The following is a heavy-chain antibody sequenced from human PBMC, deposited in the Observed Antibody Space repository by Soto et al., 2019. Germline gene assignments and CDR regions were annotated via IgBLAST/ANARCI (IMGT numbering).Heavy chain of an antibody. CDR1: GFTFSSHT. V-gene: IGHV3-21*01. Sequence: GGSLRLSCAASGFTFSSHTINWVRQAPGTGLEWVSSISSGSNYIYYADSVKGRFTISRDNAKNSLYLQMNSLRAEDTAVYYCARDPGFYCSGGSCYNWFDPWGQGTLVTVSS. J-gene: IGHJ5*02. CDR3: ARDPGFYCSGGSCYNWFDP. D-gene: IGHD2-15*01. CDR2: ISSGSNYI.